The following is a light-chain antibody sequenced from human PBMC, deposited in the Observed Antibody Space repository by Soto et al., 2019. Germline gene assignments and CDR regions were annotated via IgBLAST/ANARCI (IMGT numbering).Light chain of an antibody. CDR1: SSDVGGYNY. CDR3: ASYTSRSTRV. J-gene: IGLJ2*01. CDR2: EVS. Sequence: QSALTQPPSASGSPGQSVAISCTGTSSDVGGYNYVSWYQQHPGKAPKLMIYEVSNRPSGVSNRFSGSKSGNTASLTISGLQAEDEADYYCASYTSRSTRVFGGGTKLTVL. V-gene: IGLV2-14*01.